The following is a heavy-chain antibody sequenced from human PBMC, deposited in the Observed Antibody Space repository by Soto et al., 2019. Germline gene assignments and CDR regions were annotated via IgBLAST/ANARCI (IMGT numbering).Heavy chain of an antibody. Sequence: PSKTLSLTCSFYGGSFSGYYWSWIRQPPGKGLEWIGEINHSGSTNYNPSLKSRVTISVDTSKNQFSLKLSSVTAADTAVYYCARSGNRVRGVAGLENRSYGMDVCGQGTKVSLSS. V-gene: IGHV4-34*01. CDR1: GGSFSGYY. CDR2: INHSGST. J-gene: IGHJ6*02. CDR3: ARSGNRVRGVAGLENRSYGMDV. D-gene: IGHD2-8*01.